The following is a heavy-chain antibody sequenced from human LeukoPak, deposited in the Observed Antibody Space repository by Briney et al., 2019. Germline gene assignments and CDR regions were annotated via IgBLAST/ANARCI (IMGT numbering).Heavy chain of an antibody. V-gene: IGHV1-69*01. CDR1: GGTFSSYA. CDR2: IIPIFGTA. Sequence: GASVKVSCKASGGTFSSYAISWVRQAPGQGLEWMGGIIPIFGTANYAQKFQGRVTITADESTSTAYMELSSLRSEDTAVYYCARVDDFWSGLNWFDPWSQGTLVTVSS. J-gene: IGHJ5*02. CDR3: ARVDDFWSGLNWFDP. D-gene: IGHD3-3*01.